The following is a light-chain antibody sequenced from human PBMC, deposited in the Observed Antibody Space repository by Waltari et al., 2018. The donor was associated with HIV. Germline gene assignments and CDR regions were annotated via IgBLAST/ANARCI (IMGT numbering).Light chain of an antibody. Sequence: QSALTQPLAVSGSPGQSVTISCTGTTSDIGRYNLVCWYQQNPGTAPKRVIYDVSRRPSGVPDRFSGSKSGNTAALTISGLQAEDEGDYYCSSYTTTTAHVFGTGTKVTVL. CDR2: DVS. V-gene: IGLV2-18*02. J-gene: IGLJ1*01. CDR3: SSYTTTTAHV. CDR1: TSDIGRYNL.